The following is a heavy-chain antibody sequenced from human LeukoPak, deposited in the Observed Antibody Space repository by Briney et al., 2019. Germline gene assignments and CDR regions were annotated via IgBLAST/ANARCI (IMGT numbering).Heavy chain of an antibody. CDR2: ISYSGST. CDR1: GSSYY. J-gene: IGHJ4*02. CDR3: ARGYGSGSYYGY. D-gene: IGHD3-10*01. Sequence: PSETLSLTCTVSGSSYYWSWIRQPPGKGLEWIGYISYSGSTDYNPSLKSRVTILVDTSKNQVSLTLTSVTAADTAEYYCARGYGSGSYYGYWGQGTLSPSPQ. V-gene: IGHV4-59*01.